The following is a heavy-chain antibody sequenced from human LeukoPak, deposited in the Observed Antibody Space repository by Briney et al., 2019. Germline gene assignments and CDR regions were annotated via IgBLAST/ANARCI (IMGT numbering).Heavy chain of an antibody. CDR2: ISGSGGST. V-gene: IGHV3-23*01. Sequence: PGGSLRLSCAASGFTFSSYAMSWVRQAPGKGLEWVSAISGSGGSTYYADSVKGRFTISRDKSKNTLYLQMNSLRAEDTAVYYCANADYGDYEGDGMDVWGQGTTVTVSS. CDR3: ANADYGDYEGDGMDV. J-gene: IGHJ6*02. CDR1: GFTFSSYA. D-gene: IGHD4-17*01.